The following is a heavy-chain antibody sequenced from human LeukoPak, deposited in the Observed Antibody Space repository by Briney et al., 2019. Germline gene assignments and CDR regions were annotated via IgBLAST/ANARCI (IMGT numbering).Heavy chain of an antibody. CDR2: MNPNSGNT. D-gene: IGHD6-13*01. V-gene: IGHV1-8*02. CDR3: ARDSTPYSSSWYNWFDP. CDR1: GYTFTSYD. Sequence: ASVKVSCKASGYTFTSYDINWVRQATGQGLEWMGWMNPNSGNTGYAQKFQGRVTMTTDTSTSTAYMELRSLRSDDTAVYYCARDSTPYSSSWYNWFDPWGQGTLVTVSS. J-gene: IGHJ5*02.